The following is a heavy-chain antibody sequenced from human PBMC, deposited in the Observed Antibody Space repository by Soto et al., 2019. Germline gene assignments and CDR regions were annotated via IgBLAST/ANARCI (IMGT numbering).Heavy chain of an antibody. CDR2: IYYSGRT. D-gene: IGHD4-17*01. Sequence: QVQLQESGPGLVKPSETLSLTCTVSGGSIRDYFWTWIRQPPWKGLEWIGYIYYSGRTKYNPSLKSRVSISVDTSKNRFSLQLRSVTAADTAVYYCARVGGDDFGDSGGFDFWGQGTLVTVSS. J-gene: IGHJ4*02. V-gene: IGHV4-59*01. CDR3: ARVGGDDFGDSGGFDF. CDR1: GGSIRDYF.